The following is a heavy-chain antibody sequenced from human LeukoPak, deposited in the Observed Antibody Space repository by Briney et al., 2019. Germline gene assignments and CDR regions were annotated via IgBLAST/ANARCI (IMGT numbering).Heavy chain of an antibody. V-gene: IGHV1-2*02. CDR3: ARDRLPHYTAWIDY. J-gene: IGHJ4*02. Sequence: ASVKVSCKASGYTFTNYYMYWVRQAPGQGLEWMGWINPNSGGTNYAQKFQGRVTMTSDPSISTAYMELSSLRSDDTAVYYCARDRLPHYTAWIDYWGQGTLVTVSS. D-gene: IGHD5-18*01. CDR1: GYTFTNYY. CDR2: INPNSGGT.